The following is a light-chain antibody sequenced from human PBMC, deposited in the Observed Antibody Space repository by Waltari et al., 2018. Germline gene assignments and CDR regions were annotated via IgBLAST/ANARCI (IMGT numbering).Light chain of an antibody. CDR2: EVY. CDR3: SSRTGSSTLYV. Sequence: QSALTQPASVSGSPGQSIPISCTGTSSDAGGSNYVTWYQQHPGKAPKLLIYEVYNRPSGVSNRFSGSKSGNTASLTISGLQAEDEADYYCSSRTGSSTLYVFGTGTKVTVL. J-gene: IGLJ1*01. V-gene: IGLV2-14*01. CDR1: SSDAGGSNY.